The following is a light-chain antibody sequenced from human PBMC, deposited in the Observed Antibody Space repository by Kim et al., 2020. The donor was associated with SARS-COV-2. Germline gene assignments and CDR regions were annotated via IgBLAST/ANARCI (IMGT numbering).Light chain of an antibody. CDR1: QCVRANY. Sequence: SPGETASLSFRASQCVRANYLSWYQLIPGQCPRLLIFGASSRATGIPDRFRGRGSETEFTLTISRLEPEDFTVYYCQQYGSAWITFGQGTRLEIK. CDR3: QQYGSAWIT. CDR2: GAS. V-gene: IGKV3-20*01. J-gene: IGKJ5*01.